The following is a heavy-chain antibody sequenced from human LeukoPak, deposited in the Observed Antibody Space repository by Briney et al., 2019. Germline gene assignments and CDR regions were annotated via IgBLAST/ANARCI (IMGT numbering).Heavy chain of an antibody. J-gene: IGHJ4*02. D-gene: IGHD2-15*01. CDR2: ISGSGGST. CDR1: GFTFSSYA. Sequence: GGSLRLSCAASGFTFSSYAMSWVRQAPGKGLEWVSAISGSGGSTYYADSVKGRITISRDNSKNTLYLQMNSLRAEDTAVYYCAKGVGYCSGGSCQQFDYWGREPWSPSPQ. V-gene: IGHV3-23*01. CDR3: AKGVGYCSGGSCQQFDY.